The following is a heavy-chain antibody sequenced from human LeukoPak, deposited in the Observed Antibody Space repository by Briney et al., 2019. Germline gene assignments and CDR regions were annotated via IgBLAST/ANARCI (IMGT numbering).Heavy chain of an antibody. CDR1: GYTFTSYG. D-gene: IGHD6-13*01. Sequence: GASVKVSCKASGYTFTSYGISWVRQAPGQGLEWMGWISAYNGNTNYAQKLQGRVTMTTDTSTSTAYMELRSLRSVDTAVYYCARDRRIAAAGTLSYWGQGTLVTVSS. CDR2: ISAYNGNT. V-gene: IGHV1-18*01. CDR3: ARDRRIAAAGTLSY. J-gene: IGHJ4*02.